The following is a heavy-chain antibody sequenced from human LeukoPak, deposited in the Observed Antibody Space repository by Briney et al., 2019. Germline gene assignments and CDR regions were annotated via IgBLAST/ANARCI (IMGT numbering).Heavy chain of an antibody. CDR2: INPNSGGT. D-gene: IGHD3-3*01. CDR3: ARGKYYDFWSGYYKDY. Sequence: ASVKVSCKXSGYTFTGYYMHWVRQAPRQGLEWMGWINPNSGGTNYSQKFQGRVTMTRDTSISTAYMELSRLRSDDTAVYYCARGKYYDFWSGYYKDYWGQGTLVTVSS. J-gene: IGHJ4*02. CDR1: GYTFTGYY. V-gene: IGHV1-2*02.